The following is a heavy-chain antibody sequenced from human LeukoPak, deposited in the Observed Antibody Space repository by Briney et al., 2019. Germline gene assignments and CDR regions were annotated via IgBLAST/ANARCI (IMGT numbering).Heavy chain of an antibody. Sequence: GGSLRLSCAASGFTFSSYAMHWVRQAPGKGLEWVAVISYDGGNKYYADSVKGRFTISRDNSKNTLYLQMNSLRAEDTAVYYCAREGMYSSSWYRYFDYWGQGTLVTVSS. CDR3: AREGMYSSSWYRYFDY. CDR2: ISYDGGNK. D-gene: IGHD6-13*01. CDR1: GFTFSSYA. J-gene: IGHJ4*02. V-gene: IGHV3-30-3*01.